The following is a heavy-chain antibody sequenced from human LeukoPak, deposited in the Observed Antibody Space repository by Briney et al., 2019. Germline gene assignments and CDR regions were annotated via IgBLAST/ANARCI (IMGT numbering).Heavy chain of an antibody. J-gene: IGHJ1*01. V-gene: IGHV4-59*08. Sequence: SETLSLTCTVSGGSISSHYWSWIRQPPGKGLEWIGYIYYSGSTNYNPSLKSRVTISVDTSKNQFSLKLSSVTAADTAVYYCASGIGDYYDSSGYYFYFQHWGQGTLVTVSS. CDR2: IYYSGST. CDR1: GGSISSHY. CDR3: ASGIGDYYDSSGYYFYFQH. D-gene: IGHD3-22*01.